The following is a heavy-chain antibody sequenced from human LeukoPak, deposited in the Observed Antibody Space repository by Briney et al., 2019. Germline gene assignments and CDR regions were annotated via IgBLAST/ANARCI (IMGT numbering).Heavy chain of an antibody. CDR1: GYTFTGYY. V-gene: IGHV1-2*02. Sequence: GASLKVSCKASGYTFTGYYMHWVRQAPGQELEWVGWINPNSGGTNYAQKFQCRVTMTRDTSIRTAYMELSRLRSDDTAGYYCAKGDSSSVPQKGPDYWGQGTLVTVSS. CDR3: AKGDSSSVPQKGPDY. D-gene: IGHD6-13*01. CDR2: INPNSGGT. J-gene: IGHJ4*02.